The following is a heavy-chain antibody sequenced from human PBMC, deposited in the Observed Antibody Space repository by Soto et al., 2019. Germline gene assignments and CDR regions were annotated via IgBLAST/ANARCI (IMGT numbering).Heavy chain of an antibody. CDR2: TWYEGVNK. Sequence: LVESGGGVVRPGGSLRLSCVTSGFSFGRFGMHWVRQAPGKGLEWVAVTWYEGVNKDYAESVKGRFTISRDNSKNTLYLHMTGLRPDDTGSYYCARDREQRVDFWGQGTLVFVSS. CDR3: ARDREQRVDF. D-gene: IGHD6-19*01. V-gene: IGHV3-33*01. CDR1: GFSFGRFG. J-gene: IGHJ4*02.